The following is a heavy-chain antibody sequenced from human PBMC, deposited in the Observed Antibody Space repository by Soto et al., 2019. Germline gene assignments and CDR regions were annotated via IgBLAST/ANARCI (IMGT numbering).Heavy chain of an antibody. Sequence: SETLSPACNVSGDSIDSGGAYWSWIRXRPGKGLEWIGYIYYTGSSYYNPSLKSRLTLSLDTSNNQFSLQLRSVTAADTAVYYCARERQLGPSSGRLDFWGLGTLVTVSS. CDR2: IYYTGSS. D-gene: IGHD6-6*01. CDR1: GDSIDSGGAY. CDR3: ARERQLGPSSGRLDF. V-gene: IGHV4-31*03. J-gene: IGHJ4*02.